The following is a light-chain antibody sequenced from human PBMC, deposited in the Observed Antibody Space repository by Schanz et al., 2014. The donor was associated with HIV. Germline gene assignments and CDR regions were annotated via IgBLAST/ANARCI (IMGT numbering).Light chain of an antibody. Sequence: QSVLTQPASVSGSPGQSITISCAGASTDVDYYYYISWYQQHPGGAPKLVIYDVSIRPSGVSDRFSGSKSGNTASLTISGLQAEDEADYYCASYTNSATFVFGTGTKLTVL. CDR3: ASYTNSATFV. J-gene: IGLJ1*01. V-gene: IGLV2-14*03. CDR1: STDVDYYYY. CDR2: DVS.